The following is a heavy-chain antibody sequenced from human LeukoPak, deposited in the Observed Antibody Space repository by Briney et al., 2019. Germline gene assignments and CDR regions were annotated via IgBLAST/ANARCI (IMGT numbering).Heavy chain of an antibody. J-gene: IGHJ4*02. D-gene: IGHD3-10*02. Sequence: SLKISCKASGYTFTHQWIGCVLQQSGSGREWMGSIYPRNADTRYSPSFQGHVSISADTSINSSSLEWSWVEASDTAIDYCVRHSDVLGALWGQGTLVTVSS. CDR1: GYTFTHQW. CDR3: VRHSDVLGAL. CDR2: IYPRNADT. V-gene: IGHV5-51*01.